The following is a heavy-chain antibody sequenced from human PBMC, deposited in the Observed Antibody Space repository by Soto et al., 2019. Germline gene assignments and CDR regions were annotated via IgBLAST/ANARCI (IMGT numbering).Heavy chain of an antibody. CDR2: IYYSGST. V-gene: IGHV4-39*01. D-gene: IGHD2-15*01. J-gene: IGHJ4*02. Sequence: QLQLQESGPGLVKPSETLSLTCTVSGGSISSSSYYWGWIRQPPGKGLEWIGSIYYSGSTYYNTSLKSRVTISVDPSKNQFSLKLGSVSAADAAVYYCARHTPAISISDHWGQGTLVTVSS. CDR1: GGSISSSSYY. CDR3: ARHTPAISISDH.